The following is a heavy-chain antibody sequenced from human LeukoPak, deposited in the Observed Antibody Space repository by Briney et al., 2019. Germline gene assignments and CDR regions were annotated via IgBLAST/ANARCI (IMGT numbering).Heavy chain of an antibody. D-gene: IGHD6-19*01. J-gene: IGHJ4*02. CDR3: ARYNSVIDY. CDR1: GFTFSSYA. V-gene: IGHV3-23*01. Sequence: GGSLRLSCAASGFTFSSYAMSWVRQAPGKGLEWVSSVSGSAINAYYAGSVKGRFTISRDNSKNMLYLQMNSLRAEDTAVYFCARYNSVIDYWGQGTLVTVSS. CDR2: VSGSAINA.